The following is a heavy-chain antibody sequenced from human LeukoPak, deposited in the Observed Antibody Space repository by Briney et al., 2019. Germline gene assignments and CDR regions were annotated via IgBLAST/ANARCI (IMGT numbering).Heavy chain of an antibody. V-gene: IGHV1-69*13. CDR1: GGTFSSYA. CDR2: IIPIFGTA. CDR3: ARAYNWNDPPYLYYYYYYGMDV. Sequence: SVKVSCKASGGTFSSYAISWVRQAPGQGLEWMGGIIPIFGTANYAQKFQGRVTITADESTSTAYMELSSLRSEDTAVYYCARAYNWNDPPYLYYYYYYGMDVWGQGTTVTVSS. J-gene: IGHJ6*02. D-gene: IGHD1-1*01.